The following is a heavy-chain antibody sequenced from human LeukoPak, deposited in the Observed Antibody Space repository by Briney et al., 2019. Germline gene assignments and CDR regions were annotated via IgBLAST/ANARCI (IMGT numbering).Heavy chain of an antibody. CDR3: ARVGIAVAGTVNWFDP. CDR1: GYTFTSYY. J-gene: IGHJ5*02. V-gene: IGHV1-46*01. Sequence: GGSLRLSCAASGYTFTSYYMPWVRQAPGQGLEWMGIINPSGGSTSYAQKFQGRVTMTRDTSTSTVYMELSSLRSEDTAVYYCARVGIAVAGTVNWFDPWGQGTLVTVSS. CDR2: INPSGGST. D-gene: IGHD6-19*01.